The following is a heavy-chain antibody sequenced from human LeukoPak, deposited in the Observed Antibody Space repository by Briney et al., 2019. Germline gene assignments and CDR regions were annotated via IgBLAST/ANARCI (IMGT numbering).Heavy chain of an antibody. Sequence: PGGSLRLSCAASGFTFSSYGMHWVRQAPGKGLEWVAFIRYDGSNKYYADSVKGRFTISRDNSKNTLYLQMNSLRAEDTAVYYCARAAGGYSYGLIDAFDIWGQGTMVTLSS. D-gene: IGHD5-18*01. J-gene: IGHJ3*02. CDR3: ARAAGGYSYGLIDAFDI. CDR2: IRYDGSNK. CDR1: GFTFSSYG. V-gene: IGHV3-30*02.